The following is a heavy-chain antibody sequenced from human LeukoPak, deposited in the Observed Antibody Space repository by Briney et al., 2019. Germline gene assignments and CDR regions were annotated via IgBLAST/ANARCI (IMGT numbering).Heavy chain of an antibody. CDR2: ISGNGGST. V-gene: IGHV3-23*01. CDR3: ARDGQLEPFDY. CDR1: GFTFSSYA. D-gene: IGHD6-6*01. Sequence: GGSLRLSCAASGFTFSSYAMSWVRQAPGKGLEWVSAISGNGGSTYYADSVKGRFTISRDNSKNTLYLQMNSLRAEDAAVYYCARDGQLEPFDYWGQGTLVTVSS. J-gene: IGHJ4*02.